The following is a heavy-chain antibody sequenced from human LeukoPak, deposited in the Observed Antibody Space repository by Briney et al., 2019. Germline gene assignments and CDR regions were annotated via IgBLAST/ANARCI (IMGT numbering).Heavy chain of an antibody. CDR2: LYHSGST. CDR1: DGSTSSSNW. J-gene: IGHJ4*02. Sequence: PSGTLSLTCAVSDGSTSSSNWWSWDRQPPGMGLEWIGELYHSGSTNYHPSLNNLATISVDKFKNHFSLKLSLETSADTTFYYGTIFYFYDSSGPLYYFDSWGQGTLVTVSS. CDR3: TIFYFYDSSGPLYYFDS. V-gene: IGHV4-4*02. D-gene: IGHD3-22*01.